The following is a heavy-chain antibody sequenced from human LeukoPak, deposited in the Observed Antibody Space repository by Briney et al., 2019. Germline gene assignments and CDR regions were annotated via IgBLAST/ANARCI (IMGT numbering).Heavy chain of an antibody. CDR1: GFTFSSYG. Sequence: GRSLRLSCAASGFTFSSYGMHWVRQAPGKGLEWVAVIPYDGSNKYYADSVKGRFTISRDNSKNTLYLQMNSLRAEDTAMYYCAKDSSTHYYESSGYRPNWFDPWGQGTLVTVSS. J-gene: IGHJ5*02. D-gene: IGHD3-22*01. CDR3: AKDSSTHYYESSGYRPNWFDP. CDR2: IPYDGSNK. V-gene: IGHV3-30*18.